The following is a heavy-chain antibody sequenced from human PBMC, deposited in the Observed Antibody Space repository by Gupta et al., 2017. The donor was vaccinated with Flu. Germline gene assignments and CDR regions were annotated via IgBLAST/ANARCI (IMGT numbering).Heavy chain of an antibody. J-gene: IGHJ5*02. D-gene: IGHD2-15*01. V-gene: IGHV4-39*01. CDR2: IYYSGST. CDR3: ARQGYCSGGSCYSVGGPPDNWFDP. CDR1: GGSISSSSYY. Sequence: QLQLQESGPGLVKPSETLSLTCTVSGGSISSSSYYWGWIRQPPGKGLEWIGSIYYSGSTYYNPSLKSRVTISVDTSKNQFSLKLSSVTAADTAVYYCARQGYCSGGSCYSVGGPPDNWFDPWGQGTLVTVSS.